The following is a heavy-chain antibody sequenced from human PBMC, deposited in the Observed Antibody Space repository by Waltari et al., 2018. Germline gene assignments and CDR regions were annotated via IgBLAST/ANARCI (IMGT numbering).Heavy chain of an antibody. Sequence: QVQLQESGPGLVKPSETLSLTCTVSGGSISSYYWSWIRQPPGKGLEWIGYIYYSGSTNYNPSLKSRVTISVDTSKNQFSLKLSSVTAADTAVYYCARVASRVTGTTFDYWGQGTLVTVSS. D-gene: IGHD1-7*01. V-gene: IGHV4-59*01. J-gene: IGHJ4*02. CDR1: GGSISSYY. CDR2: IYYSGST. CDR3: ARVASRVTGTTFDY.